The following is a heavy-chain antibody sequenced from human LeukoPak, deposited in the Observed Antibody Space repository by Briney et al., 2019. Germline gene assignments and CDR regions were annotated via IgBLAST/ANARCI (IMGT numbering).Heavy chain of an antibody. CDR2: IYYSGST. V-gene: IGHV4-59*01. J-gene: IGHJ4*02. Sequence: SETLSLTCTVSGGSISSYYWNWIRQPPGKGLEWIGYIYYSGSTNYNPSLKSRVTISVDTSKNQFSLKLSSVTAADTAVYYCATSSWNDGDGVFDYWGQGTLVTVSS. CDR3: ATSSWNDGDGVFDY. CDR1: GGSISSYY. D-gene: IGHD1-1*01.